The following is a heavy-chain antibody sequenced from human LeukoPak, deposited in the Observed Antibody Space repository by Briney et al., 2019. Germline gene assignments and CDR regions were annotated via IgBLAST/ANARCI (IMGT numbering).Heavy chain of an antibody. CDR3: AKTIYDYVWGSHFGGSWFDP. V-gene: IGHV6-1*01. CDR1: GDSVSSNSAA. D-gene: IGHD3-16*01. Sequence: SQTLSLTCAISGDSVSSNSAAWNWIRQSPSRGLEWLGRTYYRSKWYNDYAVSVKSRITINPDTSKNQFSLQLNSLTPEDTAVYYCAKTIYDYVWGSHFGGSWFDPWGQGTLVTVSS. J-gene: IGHJ5*02. CDR2: TYYRSKWYN.